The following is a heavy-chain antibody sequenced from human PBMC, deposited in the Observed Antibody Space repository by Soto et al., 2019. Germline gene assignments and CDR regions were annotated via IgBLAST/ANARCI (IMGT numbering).Heavy chain of an antibody. Sequence: QVQLGQSESEVKKPGSSVKVSCKVSGGTFKNYAISWVRQAPGQGLQWVGGILPVYDELHYAPKLQGRVTITADEVTSTAHLEMGSLTSEDTAVYFCARASDSSGYHSWGQGTLVTVSS. D-gene: IGHD3-22*01. CDR1: GGTFKNYA. J-gene: IGHJ4*02. CDR3: ARASDSSGYHS. V-gene: IGHV1-69*01. CDR2: ILPVYDEL.